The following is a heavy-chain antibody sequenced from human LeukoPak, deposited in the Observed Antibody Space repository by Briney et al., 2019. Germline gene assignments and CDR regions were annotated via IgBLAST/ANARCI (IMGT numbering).Heavy chain of an antibody. J-gene: IGHJ4*02. D-gene: IGHD6-6*01. CDR2: IYWNDDK. CDR3: AHLTSIADLGDY. Sequence: TLSLTCTVSGGSINSNYWSWIRQPPGKALEWLALIYWNDDKRYSPSLKSRLTITKDTSKNQVVLTMTNMDPVDTATYYCAHLTSIADLGDYWGQGTLVTVSS. V-gene: IGHV2-5*08. CDR1: GGSINSNYWS.